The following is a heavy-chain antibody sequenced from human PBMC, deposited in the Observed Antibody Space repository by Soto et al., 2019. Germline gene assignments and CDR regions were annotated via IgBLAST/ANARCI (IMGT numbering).Heavy chain of an antibody. D-gene: IGHD6-6*01. CDR1: GFTFTNYW. V-gene: IGHV3-7*03. CDR2: IKEDGGEK. J-gene: IGHJ4*02. Sequence: PGGSLRLSCAASGFTFTNYWMTWVRQAPGKGLEWVANIKEDGGEKYYVDSVKGRFTISRDNAKKSLFLQMNSLRAEDTALYYCARVKHVVPPYYFDYWGQGTLVTVSS. CDR3: ARVKHVVPPYYFDY.